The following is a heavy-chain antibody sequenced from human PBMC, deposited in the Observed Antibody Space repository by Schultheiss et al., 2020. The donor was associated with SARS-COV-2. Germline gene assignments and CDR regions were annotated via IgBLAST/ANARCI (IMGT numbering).Heavy chain of an antibody. J-gene: IGHJ6*02. Sequence: ASVKVSCKASGYTFTSYDINWVRQATGQGLEWMGRIIPILGIANYAQKFQGRVTMTRDTSISTAYMELSRLRSDDTAVYYCARDRKVGKPARYYYYGMDVWGQGTTVTVSS. D-gene: IGHD1-26*01. CDR1: GYTFTSYD. V-gene: IGHV1-8*01. CDR2: IIPILGIA. CDR3: ARDRKVGKPARYYYYGMDV.